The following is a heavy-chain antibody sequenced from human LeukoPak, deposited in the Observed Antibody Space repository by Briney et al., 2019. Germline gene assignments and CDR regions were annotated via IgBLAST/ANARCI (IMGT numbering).Heavy chain of an antibody. CDR1: GFTFSSYS. J-gene: IGHJ5*02. Sequence: GGSLRLSCAASGFTFSSYSMNWVRQAPGKGLEWVSSISSSSSYIYYADSVKGRFTISRDNSKNTLYLQMNSLRAEDTAVYYCAKDRNKQQLVLNWFDPWGQGTLVTVSS. CDR2: ISSSSSYI. V-gene: IGHV3-21*04. CDR3: AKDRNKQQLVLNWFDP. D-gene: IGHD6-13*01.